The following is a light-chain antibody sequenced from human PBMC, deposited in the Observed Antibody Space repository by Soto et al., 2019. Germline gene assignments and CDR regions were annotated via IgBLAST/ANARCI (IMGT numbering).Light chain of an antibody. V-gene: IGLV4-69*01. CDR1: SGHRSYA. J-gene: IGLJ2*01. CDR3: QTWGTGIVV. CDR2: LNSDGSH. Sequence: HLVLTQSPSASASLGASVKLTCTLSSGHRSYAIAWHQQQPEKGPRYLMKLNSDGSHSKGDGIPDRCSGSSSGAERYLTIAGLQSEDEADYYCQTWGTGIVVFGGGTKLTVL.